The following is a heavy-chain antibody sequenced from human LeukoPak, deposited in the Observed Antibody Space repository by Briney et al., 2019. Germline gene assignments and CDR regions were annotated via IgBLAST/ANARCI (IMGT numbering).Heavy chain of an antibody. D-gene: IGHD1-26*01. CDR1: GFTFDDYG. Sequence: GSLRLSCAASGFTFDDYGMSWVRQAPGKGLEWVSGINWNGGSTGYADSVKGRFTISRDNAKNSLYLQMNSLRAEDTALYYCARGRVGATGVDYWGQGTLVTVSS. CDR3: ARGRVGATGVDY. J-gene: IGHJ4*02. CDR2: INWNGGST. V-gene: IGHV3-20*04.